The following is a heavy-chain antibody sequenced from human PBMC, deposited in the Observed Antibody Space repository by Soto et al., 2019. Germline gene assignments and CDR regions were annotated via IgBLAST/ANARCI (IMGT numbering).Heavy chain of an antibody. Sequence: QVQLVQSGAEVKKPGSSAKVSCKASGGTFSSYTISWVRQAPGQGLEWMGRIIPILGIANYAQKFQGRVTITADKSTSTAYMELSSLRSEDTAVYYCARERGSYGFDYWGQGTLVTVSS. CDR1: GGTFSSYT. CDR2: IIPILGIA. V-gene: IGHV1-69*08. CDR3: ARERGSYGFDY. D-gene: IGHD1-26*01. J-gene: IGHJ4*02.